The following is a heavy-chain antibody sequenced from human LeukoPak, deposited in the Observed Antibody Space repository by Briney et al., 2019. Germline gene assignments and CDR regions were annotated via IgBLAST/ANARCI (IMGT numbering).Heavy chain of an antibody. V-gene: IGHV1-8*01. CDR2: MNPNSGNT. CDR1: GYTFTSYD. J-gene: IGHJ4*02. CDR3: ARGWGGYSGSSFDY. Sequence: ASVKVSCKASGYTFTSYDINWVRQAPGQGLEWMGWMNPNSGNTGYAQKFQGRVTMTKNTSISTAYMELSSLRSEDTAVYYCARGWGGYSGSSFDYWGQGTLVTVSS. D-gene: IGHD1-26*01.